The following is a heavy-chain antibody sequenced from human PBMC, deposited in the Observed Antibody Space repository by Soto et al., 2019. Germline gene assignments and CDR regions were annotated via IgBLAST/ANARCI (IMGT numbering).Heavy chain of an antibody. CDR2: IYYTGST. Sequence: SETLSLTCTVSGDSIGAFYGSWIRQPPGKGLEWIGYIYYTGSTNYNPSLKSRVTMSVDTSKKQFSLKLTSVNAADTAVYYCARQRGNYFDYWGQGSLVTVSS. V-gene: IGHV4-59*01. J-gene: IGHJ4*02. CDR1: GDSIGAFY. CDR3: ARQRGNYFDY. D-gene: IGHD3-10*01.